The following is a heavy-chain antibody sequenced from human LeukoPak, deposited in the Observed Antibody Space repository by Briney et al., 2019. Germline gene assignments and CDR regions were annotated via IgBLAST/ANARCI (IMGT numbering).Heavy chain of an antibody. V-gene: IGHV1-2*02. Sequence: ASVKDSCKASGYTFTGYYMYWVRQAPGQGLEWMGWINPNSGGAKYAQNFQGRVIMTTDTSISAAYMELSSLRSDDTAVYYCARSSPPTYYHFYYYMDVWGKGSTVTVSS. J-gene: IGHJ6*03. D-gene: IGHD6-13*01. CDR1: GYTFTGYY. CDR3: ARSSPPTYYHFYYYMDV. CDR2: INPNSGGA.